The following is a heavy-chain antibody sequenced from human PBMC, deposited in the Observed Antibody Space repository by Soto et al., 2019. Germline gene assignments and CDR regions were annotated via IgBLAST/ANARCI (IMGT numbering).Heavy chain of an antibody. CDR3: AREIIAVSGTIRWFDP. Sequence: SGGSLRLSCAASGFTFSSHWMHWVRQAPGKGPVWVSRINGDGSSSSYADSVKGRFTISRDNAKNTLYLQMNSLSAEDTAVYYCAREIIAVSGTIRWFDPWGQGTLVTVSS. CDR2: INGDGSSS. V-gene: IGHV3-74*01. J-gene: IGHJ5*02. CDR1: GFTFSSHW. D-gene: IGHD6-13*01.